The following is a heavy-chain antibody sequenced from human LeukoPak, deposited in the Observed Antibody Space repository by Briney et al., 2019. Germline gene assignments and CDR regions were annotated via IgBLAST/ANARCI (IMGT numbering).Heavy chain of an antibody. J-gene: IGHJ4*02. CDR1: GFTFSSYS. CDR3: ARGGLGARGDY. V-gene: IGHV3-21*01. CDR2: ISSSSSYI. D-gene: IGHD3-10*01. Sequence: GGSLRLSCAASGFTFSSYSMNWVRQAPGKGLEWVSSISSSSSYIYYADSVKGRFTISRDNSKNTLYLQMNSLRTEDTAVYYCARGGLGARGDYGGQGPLVTVSS.